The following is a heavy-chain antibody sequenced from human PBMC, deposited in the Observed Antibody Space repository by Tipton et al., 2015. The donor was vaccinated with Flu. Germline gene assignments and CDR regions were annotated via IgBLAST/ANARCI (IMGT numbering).Heavy chain of an antibody. CDR2: INHSGST. V-gene: IGHV4-34*01. Sequence: TLSLTCAVYGGSFSGYYWSWIRQPPGKGLEWIGEINHSGSTNYNPSLKSRVTISVDTSKNQFSLKLSSVTAADTAVYYCARGGVARPMDVWGKGTTVTVSS. D-gene: IGHD6-6*01. CDR3: ARGGVARPMDV. J-gene: IGHJ6*03. CDR1: GGSFSGYY.